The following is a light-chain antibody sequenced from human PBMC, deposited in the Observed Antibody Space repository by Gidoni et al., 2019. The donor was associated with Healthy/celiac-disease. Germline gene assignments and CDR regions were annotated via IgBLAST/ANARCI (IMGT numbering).Light chain of an antibody. V-gene: IGKV1-39*01. Sequence: DIQMPQSPSSLSSSVGERVTITCRASQSISSYLNWYQQKPGKAPKLLIYAASSLQSGVPSRFSGSGSGTDFTLTISSLQPEDFATYYCQQSYSTPYTFGQGTQLEIK. CDR1: QSISSY. CDR2: AAS. J-gene: IGKJ2*01. CDR3: QQSYSTPYT.